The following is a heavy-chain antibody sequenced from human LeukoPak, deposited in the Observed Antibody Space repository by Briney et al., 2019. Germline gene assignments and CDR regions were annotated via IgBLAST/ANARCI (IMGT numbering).Heavy chain of an antibody. V-gene: IGHV3-53*01. D-gene: IGHD2-15*01. CDR3: ATGYCSGGSCPYYYYMDV. Sequence: GGSLRLSRAASGFTVSSNYVSWVRQAPGEGLEWVSVIYGGGSTYYADSVKGRFTISRDNSKNTLYLQMNSLRAEDTAVYYCATGYCSGGSCPYYYYMDVWGKGTTVTISS. J-gene: IGHJ6*03. CDR2: IYGGGST. CDR1: GFTVSSNY.